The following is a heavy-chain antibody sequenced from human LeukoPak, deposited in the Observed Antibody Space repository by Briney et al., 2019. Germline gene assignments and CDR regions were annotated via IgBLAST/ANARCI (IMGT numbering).Heavy chain of an antibody. CDR1: GFTFSRYA. Sequence: GGSLRLSCSASGFTFSRYAMHWVRQAPGKGLEYVSAISSNGGSTYYADSVKGRFTISRGNSKNTLYLQMSSLRAEDTAVYYCVKDGSGSYYTYYFDYWGQGTLVTVSS. CDR2: ISSNGGST. V-gene: IGHV3-64D*06. J-gene: IGHJ4*02. D-gene: IGHD3-10*01. CDR3: VKDGSGSYYTYYFDY.